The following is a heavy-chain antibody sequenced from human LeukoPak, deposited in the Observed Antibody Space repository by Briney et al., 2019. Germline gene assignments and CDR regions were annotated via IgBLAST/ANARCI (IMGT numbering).Heavy chain of an antibody. D-gene: IGHD5-18*01. Sequence: GGSLRLSCAASGFTFSSYAMSWVRQAPRKGLEWVSAISGSGGSTYYADSVKGRFTISRDNSKNTLYLQMNSLRAEDTAVYYCAKQAQSMGYSYADYWGQGTLVTVSS. CDR3: AKQAQSMGYSYADY. J-gene: IGHJ4*02. CDR1: GFTFSSYA. CDR2: ISGSGGST. V-gene: IGHV3-23*01.